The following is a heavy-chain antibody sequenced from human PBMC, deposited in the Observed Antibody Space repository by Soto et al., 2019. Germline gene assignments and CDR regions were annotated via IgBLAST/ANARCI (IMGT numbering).Heavy chain of an antibody. J-gene: IGHJ5*02. CDR1: GAALSSGGYF. CDR3: TREQSEDNYFDP. Sequence: ETLSLSCPGSGAALSSGGYFYTWVRQPPGKGLEWLGYIYYSGGTNYNPSLKSRVTISLDKSKSQFSLRLISVTAADTAVYYCTREQSEDNYFDPWGQGTLVTVYS. CDR2: IYYSGGT. D-gene: IGHD6-19*01. V-gene: IGHV4-61*08.